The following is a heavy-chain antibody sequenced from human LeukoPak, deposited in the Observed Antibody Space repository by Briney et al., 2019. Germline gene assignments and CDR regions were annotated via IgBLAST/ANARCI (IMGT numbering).Heavy chain of an antibody. CDR2: IIPIFVTA. J-gene: IGHJ4*02. CDR3: ARRVEGFDY. Sequence: ASVQVSCHASGGPFRTYAISWVRPAPGQGREWMGGIIPIFVTATYAQKFQGRVTITTDQSTSTAYMELSSLRSEDTAVYYCARRVEGFDYWGQGTLVTVSS. D-gene: IGHD3-3*01. V-gene: IGHV1-69*05. CDR1: GGPFRTYA.